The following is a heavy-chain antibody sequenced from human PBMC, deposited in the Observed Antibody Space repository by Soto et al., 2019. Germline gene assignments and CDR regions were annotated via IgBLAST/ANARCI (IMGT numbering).Heavy chain of an antibody. V-gene: IGHV3-30*18. Sequence: QVQLVESGGGVVQPGRSLRLSCAASGFTFSSYGMHWVRQAPGKGLEWVAVISYDGSNKYYADSVKGRFTSARDNSKNTLYLQMNSLRAEDTAVYYCAKQWGSGTSTRGGMDVWGQGTTVTVSS. CDR2: ISYDGSNK. J-gene: IGHJ6*02. CDR1: GFTFSSYG. CDR3: AKQWGSGTSTRGGMDV. D-gene: IGHD3-10*01.